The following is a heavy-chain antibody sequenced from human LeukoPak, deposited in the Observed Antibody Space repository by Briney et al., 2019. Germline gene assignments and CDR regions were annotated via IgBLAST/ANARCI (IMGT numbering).Heavy chain of an antibody. CDR3: ARGIAAAAHGY. CDR2: TYYRSKWYN. D-gene: IGHD6-13*01. V-gene: IGHV6-1*01. Sequence: SHTLSLTCAISGDSVSSNSDAWNWIRQPPSRGLEWLGRTYYRSKWYNDYAVSVKSRITIDPDTSKNQCPLQLNSVTPEDAAVYYCARGIAAAAHGYWGQGTLVTVSS. CDR1: GDSVSSNSDA. J-gene: IGHJ4*02.